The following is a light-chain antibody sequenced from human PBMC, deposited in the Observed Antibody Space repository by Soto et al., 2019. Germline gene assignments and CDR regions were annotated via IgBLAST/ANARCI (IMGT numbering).Light chain of an antibody. CDR2: GAS. CDR1: QSVSSN. Sequence: EIVMTQSPATLSVSPGERATLSCRASQSVSSNLAWYQQKPGLAPRLLIYGASNRATGIPARFSGSGSGTEFTLTISSLQYEDFAVYYCQHYNNWPYSFGQGTKLEIK. V-gene: IGKV3-15*01. CDR3: QHYNNWPYS. J-gene: IGKJ2*01.